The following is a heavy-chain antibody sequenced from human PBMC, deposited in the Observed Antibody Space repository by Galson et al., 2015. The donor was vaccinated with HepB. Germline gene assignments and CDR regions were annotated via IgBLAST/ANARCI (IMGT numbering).Heavy chain of an antibody. CDR2: IYYSGST. J-gene: IGHJ4*02. CDR1: GGSISSSSYY. D-gene: IGHD3-22*01. CDR3: ARHSPIRSGYSCDY. Sequence: LSLTCTVSGGSISSSSYYWGWIRQPPGKGLEWIGSIYYSGSTYYNPSLKSRVTISVDTSKNRFSLKLSSVTAADTAVYYCARHSPIRSGYSCDYWGQGTLVTVSS. V-gene: IGHV4-39*01.